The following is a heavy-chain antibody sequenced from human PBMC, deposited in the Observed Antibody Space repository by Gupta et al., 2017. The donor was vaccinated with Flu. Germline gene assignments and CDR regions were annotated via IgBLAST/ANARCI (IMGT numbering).Heavy chain of an antibody. V-gene: IGHV4-59*01. D-gene: IGHD2-2*01. CDR1: GGSISSYY. Sequence: QVQLQESGPGLVKPSETLSLTCTVSGGSISSYYWSWIRQPPGKGLEWIGYIYYSGSTNYNPSLKSRVTISVDTSKNQFSLKLSSVTAADTAVYYCARVGQLRYFDYWGQGTLVTVSS. CDR3: ARVGQLRYFDY. J-gene: IGHJ4*02. CDR2: IYYSGST.